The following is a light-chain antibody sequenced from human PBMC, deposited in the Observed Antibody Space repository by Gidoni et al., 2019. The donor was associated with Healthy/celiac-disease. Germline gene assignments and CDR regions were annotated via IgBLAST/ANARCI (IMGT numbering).Light chain of an antibody. J-gene: IGLJ2*01. CDR1: SSNIGAGYD. V-gene: IGLV1-40*01. CDR3: QSYDSSLSGCVI. CDR2: DNG. Sequence: VLPHPPSVSVAPGHSGTISCTGSSSNIGAGYDVHWYQQLPGTAPKLLIYDNGNRPSGVPDRFSGSKSGTSASLAITGLQAEDEADYYCQSYDSSLSGCVIFGGGTKLTVL.